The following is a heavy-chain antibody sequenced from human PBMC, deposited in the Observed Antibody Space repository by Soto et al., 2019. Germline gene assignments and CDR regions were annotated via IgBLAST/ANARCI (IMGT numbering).Heavy chain of an antibody. J-gene: IGHJ4*02. Sequence: SETLSLTCTVSGGSVSSGSYYWSWIRQPPGKGLEWIGYIYYSVSTNYNPSLKSRVTISVDTSKNQFSLKLSSVTAADTAVYYCASSLVVVVAATSNDYWGQGTLVTVSS. V-gene: IGHV4-61*01. CDR3: ASSLVVVVAATSNDY. CDR1: GGSVSSGSYY. D-gene: IGHD2-15*01. CDR2: IYYSVST.